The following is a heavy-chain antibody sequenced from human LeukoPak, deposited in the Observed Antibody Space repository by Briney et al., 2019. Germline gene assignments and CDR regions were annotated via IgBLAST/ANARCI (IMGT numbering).Heavy chain of an antibody. Sequence: GGSLRLSCAASGFTFSGSAMHWVRQASGKGLEWVGRIRSKANSYATAYAASVKGRFTISRDDSKNTAYLQMNSLKTEDTAVYYCTRRDYGDYLNGDAFDIWGQGTMVTVSS. D-gene: IGHD4-17*01. V-gene: IGHV3-73*01. CDR1: GFTFSGSA. J-gene: IGHJ3*02. CDR3: TRRDYGDYLNGDAFDI. CDR2: IRSKANSYAT.